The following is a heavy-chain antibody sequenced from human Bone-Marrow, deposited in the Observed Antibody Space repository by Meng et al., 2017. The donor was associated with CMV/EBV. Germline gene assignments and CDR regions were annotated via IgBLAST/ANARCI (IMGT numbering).Heavy chain of an antibody. CDR2: IYPGDSDT. D-gene: IGHD2-2*02. Sequence: GSSLKFSCKGSGYSFTSYWIGWVRQMHGKGLEWMGIIYPGDSDTRYRPSFQGQVTISADKSISTAYLQLSSLKASDTANYYCARFCSSTSCYSSMPAWGQGTLVTVSS. V-gene: IGHV5-51*01. J-gene: IGHJ4*02. CDR1: GYSFTSYW. CDR3: ARFCSSTSCYSSMPA.